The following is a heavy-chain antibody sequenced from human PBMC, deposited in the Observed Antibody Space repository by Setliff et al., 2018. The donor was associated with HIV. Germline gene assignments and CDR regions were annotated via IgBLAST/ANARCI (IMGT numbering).Heavy chain of an antibody. Sequence: ASVKVSCKASGYTFTSYGITWVRQAPGQGLDWMGWISAYNGNTNYAQKFQGRVTITADESTSTSSMELSSLGSEDTAVYYCARVNGGNSPYYFDSWGQGTLVTVSS. CDR1: GYTFTSYG. D-gene: IGHD2-21*02. V-gene: IGHV1-18*01. J-gene: IGHJ4*02. CDR2: ISAYNGNT. CDR3: ARVNGGNSPYYFDS.